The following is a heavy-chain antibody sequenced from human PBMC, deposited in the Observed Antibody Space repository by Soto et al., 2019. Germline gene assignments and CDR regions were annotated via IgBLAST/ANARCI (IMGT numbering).Heavy chain of an antibody. D-gene: IGHD3-16*01. J-gene: IGHJ4*02. CDR2: IKQGGSEK. V-gene: IGHV3-7*01. CDR3: ARGRGDY. Sequence: EVQLVESGGGLVQPGGSLRLSCVASGFTFSSYWMSWVRQAPGQGLEWVANIKQGGSEKYYVDSVKGRFPISRDNAKNSLYLQMNSLRAEDTAVYYCARGRGDYWGQGTLVTVSS. CDR1: GFTFSSYW.